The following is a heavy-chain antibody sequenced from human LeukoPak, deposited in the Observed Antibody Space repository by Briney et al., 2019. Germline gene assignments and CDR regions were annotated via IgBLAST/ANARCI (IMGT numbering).Heavy chain of an antibody. V-gene: IGHV3-11*01. D-gene: IGHD1-26*01. CDR2: ISSSGSTT. Sequence: PGGSLRLSCAASGFTFSDYYMSWIRQAPGKGLEWVSYISSSGSTTYYADSVKGRFTISRDNAKNSLYLQMNSLRAEDTAVYYCARVYDSGTARIDYWGQGTLVTVSS. J-gene: IGHJ4*02. CDR3: ARVYDSGTARIDY. CDR1: GFTFSDYY.